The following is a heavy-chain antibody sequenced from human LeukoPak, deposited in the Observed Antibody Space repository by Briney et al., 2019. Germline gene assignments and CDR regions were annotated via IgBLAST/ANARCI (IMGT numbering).Heavy chain of an antibody. CDR2: IYHSGST. CDR1: GYSISSGYY. V-gene: IGHV4-38-2*02. Sequence: SETLSLTCTVSGYSISSGYYWGWIRQPPGKGLEWIGSIYHSGSTYYNPSLKSRVTISVDTSKNQFSLKLSSVTAADTAVYYCARDPPIAARPLLWYFDLWGRGTLVTVSS. CDR3: ARDPPIAARPLLWYFDL. J-gene: IGHJ2*01. D-gene: IGHD6-6*01.